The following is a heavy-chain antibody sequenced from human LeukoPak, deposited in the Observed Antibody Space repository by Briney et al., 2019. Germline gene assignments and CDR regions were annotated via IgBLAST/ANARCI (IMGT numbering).Heavy chain of an antibody. CDR1: GLNVTYNY. CDR2: IYSGGMT. V-gene: IGHV3-53*01. Sequence: PGGSLRLSCAASGLNVTYNYMSWVRQAPGKGLEWLSVIYSGGMTYCADSVKGRFTISRDNAKNSLYLQMNSLRAEDTAVYYCARDVSGSYLVDWGQGTLVTVSS. D-gene: IGHD1-26*01. J-gene: IGHJ4*02. CDR3: ARDVSGSYLVD.